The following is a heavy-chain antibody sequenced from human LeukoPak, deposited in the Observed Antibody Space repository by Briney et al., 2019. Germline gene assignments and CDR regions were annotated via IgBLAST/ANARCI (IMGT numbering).Heavy chain of an antibody. Sequence: ASVKVSCKASGYIFTGYYMHWVRQAPGQGLEWMGWINPNSGDTNYAQKFQGRVTMTRDTSISTAYMELSRLRSDDTAVYYCAREEDTAMVPRGYFDLWGRGTLVTVSS. CDR3: AREEDTAMVPRGYFDL. CDR2: INPNSGDT. J-gene: IGHJ2*01. D-gene: IGHD5-18*01. CDR1: GYIFTGYY. V-gene: IGHV1-2*02.